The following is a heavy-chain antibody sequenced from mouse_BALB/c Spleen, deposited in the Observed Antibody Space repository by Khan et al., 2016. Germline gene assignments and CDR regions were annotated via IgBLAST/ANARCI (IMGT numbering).Heavy chain of an antibody. Sequence: QIQLVQSGPELKKPGETVKISCKASGYSFTNYGMNWVKQAPGKGLKWMGWINTNTGEPTYAEEFKGRFAFSLDTSAITAYLQINNLKNDDTATXFGARWGYGYACFDYWGQGTLVTVSA. D-gene: IGHD2-2*01. CDR3: ARWGYGYACFDY. CDR2: INTNTGEP. CDR1: GYSFTNYG. V-gene: IGHV9-3*02. J-gene: IGHJ3*01.